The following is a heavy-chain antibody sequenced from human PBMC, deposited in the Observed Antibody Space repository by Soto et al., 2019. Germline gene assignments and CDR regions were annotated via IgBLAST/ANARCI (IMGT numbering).Heavy chain of an antibody. D-gene: IGHD5-12*01. CDR3: ARDPYSGYGPPDY. J-gene: IGHJ4*02. Sequence: PSLTLSLTCAVYARSFSGYYWSWIRHSTGQALEWMGESNLGGRTNYCPSLRSRVTISVDTSKSQFSLKLSSVPAADTAVYYCARDPYSGYGPPDYCDQGTRGAVSS. CDR2: SNLGGRT. V-gene: IGHV4-34*01. CDR1: ARSFSGYY.